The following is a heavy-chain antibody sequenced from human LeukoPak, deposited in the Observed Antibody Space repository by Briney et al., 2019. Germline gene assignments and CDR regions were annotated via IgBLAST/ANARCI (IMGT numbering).Heavy chain of an antibody. CDR3: AHVATMTGLNLGS. CDR1: GLKYSDAW. Sequence: KPGGSLRLSCEVFGLKYSDAWMSWVRQAPGQGLEWVGRIKSKGGGETTDYAAPVKGRFTISRDDSKNTLYLQMNSLESEDTAVYYCAHVATMTGLNLGSWGQGTLVTVSS. V-gene: IGHV3-15*01. J-gene: IGHJ5*02. CDR2: IKSKGGGETT. D-gene: IGHD3-22*01.